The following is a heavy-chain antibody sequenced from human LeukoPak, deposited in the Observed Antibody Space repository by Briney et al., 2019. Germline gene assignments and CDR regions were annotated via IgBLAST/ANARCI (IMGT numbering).Heavy chain of an antibody. CDR1: GGSFSGYY. CDR3: ARETYDSSGPGRRFDY. Sequence: SETLSLTCAVYGGSFSGYYWSWIRQPPGKGLEWIWEINHSGSTNYNPSLKSRVTISVDTSKNQFSLKLSSVTAADTAVYYCARETYDSSGPGRRFDYWGQGTLVTVSS. D-gene: IGHD3-22*01. CDR2: INHSGST. J-gene: IGHJ4*02. V-gene: IGHV4-34*01.